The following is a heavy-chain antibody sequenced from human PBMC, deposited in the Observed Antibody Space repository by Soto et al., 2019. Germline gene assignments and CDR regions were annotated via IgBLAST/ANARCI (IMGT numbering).Heavy chain of an antibody. CDR2: INHSGST. CDR3: ARGRGYSYAVDV. J-gene: IGHJ6*04. D-gene: IGHD5-18*01. Sequence: SETLSLTCAVDGGSFSGYYWSWIRQPPGKGLEWIGEINHSGSTNYNPSLKSRVTISVDTSKNQFSLKLSSVTAADTAVYYCARGRGYSYAVDVWGKGTTVTVSS. CDR1: GGSFSGYY. V-gene: IGHV4-34*01.